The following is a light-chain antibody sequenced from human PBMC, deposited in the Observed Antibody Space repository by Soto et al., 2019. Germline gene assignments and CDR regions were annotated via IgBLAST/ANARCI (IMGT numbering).Light chain of an antibody. CDR1: SSNIGANYD. Sequence: QPVLTQPPSVSGAPGQRVTISCTGSSSNIGANYDVHWYQQLPGTAPKLLIFGNSNRPSGVPDRFSGSKSDTSASLAITGLQAEDEADYYCQSYDSSLSGVVFGGGTKLTVL. CDR2: GNS. V-gene: IGLV1-40*01. J-gene: IGLJ3*02. CDR3: QSYDSSLSGVV.